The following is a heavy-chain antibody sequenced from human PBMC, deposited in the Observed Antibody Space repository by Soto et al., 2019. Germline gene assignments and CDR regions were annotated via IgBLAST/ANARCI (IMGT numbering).Heavy chain of an antibody. CDR3: ARQNSAADYSNTNWFDP. CDR1: GVTFSSYA. CDR2: IIPIFGTA. Sequence: SVKVSCKASGVTFSSYAISWVRQAPGQGLEWMGGIIPIFGTANYAQKFQGRVTITADESTSTAYMELSSLRSEDTAVYYCARQNSAADYSNTNWFDPWGQGTLVTVSS. D-gene: IGHD4-4*01. V-gene: IGHV1-69*13. J-gene: IGHJ5*02.